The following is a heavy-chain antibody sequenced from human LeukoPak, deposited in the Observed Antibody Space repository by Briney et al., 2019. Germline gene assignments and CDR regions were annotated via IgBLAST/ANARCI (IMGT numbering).Heavy chain of an antibody. J-gene: IGHJ4*02. CDR1: GGSISSSSYY. V-gene: IGHV4-39*01. D-gene: IGHD3-22*01. CDR2: IYYSGST. Sequence: SETLSLTCTVSGGSISSSSYYWGWIRQPPGKGLEWIGSIYYSGSTYYNPSLKSRVTISVDTSKNQFSLKLGSVTAADTAVYYCASPSAYSSGTIDYWGQGTLVTVSS. CDR3: ASPSAYSSGTIDY.